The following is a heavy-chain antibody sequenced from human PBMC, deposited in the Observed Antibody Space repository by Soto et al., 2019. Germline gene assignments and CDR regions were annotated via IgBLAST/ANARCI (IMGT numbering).Heavy chain of an antibody. Sequence: QVQLQESGPGLVKPSETLSLTCTVSGGSISSYYWSWIRQPPGKGLEWIGYIYYSGSTNYNPSLKGRVTISVDTSTNPFALELSYVTAADTAVYYCARCWTGEFWSGYFPGGVDYYYYYMDVWGKGTTVTVSS. J-gene: IGHJ6*03. D-gene: IGHD3-3*01. V-gene: IGHV4-59*01. CDR2: IYYSGST. CDR3: ARCWTGEFWSGYFPGGVDYYYYYMDV. CDR1: GGSISSYY.